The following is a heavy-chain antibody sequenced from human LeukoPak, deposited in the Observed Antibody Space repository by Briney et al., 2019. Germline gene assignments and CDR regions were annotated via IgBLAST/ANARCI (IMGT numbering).Heavy chain of an antibody. D-gene: IGHD7-27*01. CDR2: ISGSGGST. V-gene: IGHV3-23*01. CDR3: AGEKRTGGYPPHY. CDR1: GFTFSSYA. Sequence: GGSLGLSCAASGFTFSSYAMSWVRQAPGKGLEWVSAISGSGGSTYYADSVKGRFTISRDNAKNSLYLQMNSLRAEDTAVYYCAGEKRTGGYPPHYWGQGTLVTVSS. J-gene: IGHJ4*02.